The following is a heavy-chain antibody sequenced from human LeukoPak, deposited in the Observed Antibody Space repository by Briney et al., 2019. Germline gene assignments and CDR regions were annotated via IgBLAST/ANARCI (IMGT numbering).Heavy chain of an antibody. J-gene: IGHJ4*02. D-gene: IGHD2-15*01. CDR2: IYHGDSDI. CDR3: ARGLYCSGGSCRFDY. V-gene: IGHV5-51*01. CDR1: GYSFTSSW. Sequence: GESLKISSEGSGYSFTSSWIVWVRQMPGKGLEWMVIIYHGDSDIRYSPSFQGQVTISADKSITTAYLQWSSLKASDTAIYYCARGLYCSGGSCRFDYWGQGTLVTVSS.